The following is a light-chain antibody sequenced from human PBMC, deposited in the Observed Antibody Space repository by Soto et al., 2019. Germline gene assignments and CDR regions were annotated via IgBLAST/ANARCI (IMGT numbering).Light chain of an antibody. CDR3: QQYYSTPYT. V-gene: IGKV4-1*01. CDR2: WAS. CDR1: QSVLYSSNNKNY. J-gene: IGKJ2*01. Sequence: DIVMTQSPDSLAVSLGERATINCKSSQSVLYSSNNKNYLAWYQQKPGQPPNLLIYWASTRESGVPDRFSGSGSWTDFTLTISGLQAEDVAVYYCQQYYSTPYTFGQGTKLEIK.